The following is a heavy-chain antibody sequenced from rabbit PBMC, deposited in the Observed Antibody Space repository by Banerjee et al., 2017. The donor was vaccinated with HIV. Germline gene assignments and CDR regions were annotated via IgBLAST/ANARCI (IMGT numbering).Heavy chain of an antibody. D-gene: IGHD6-1*01. CDR1: GFSLSSYS. J-gene: IGHJ4*01. CDR3: VRETEAFAGGAGYVYYFNL. CDR2: IDPVFGET. Sequence: QLVESGGGLVQPGGSLKLTCTVSGFSLSSYSMGWVRQAPGKGLEWSGYIDPVFGETYYASWVNGRFPISSHNAQNTLYLQLNSLTAADTATYFCVRETEAFAGGAGYVYYFNLWGPGTLVTVS. V-gene: IGHV1S7*01.